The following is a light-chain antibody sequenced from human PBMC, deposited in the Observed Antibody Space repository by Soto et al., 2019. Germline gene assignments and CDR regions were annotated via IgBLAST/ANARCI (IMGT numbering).Light chain of an antibody. CDR3: SSYAGSNNFVV. Sequence: QSALTQPPSASGSPGQSVTISCTGTSSDVGGYNYVSWYQQHPVKAPKLMIYEVSKRPSGVPERFSGSKSGNTASLTVSGLQAEDEDDYSCSSYAGSNNFVVFGGGTQLTVL. J-gene: IGLJ7*01. CDR2: EVS. CDR1: SSDVGGYNY. V-gene: IGLV2-8*01.